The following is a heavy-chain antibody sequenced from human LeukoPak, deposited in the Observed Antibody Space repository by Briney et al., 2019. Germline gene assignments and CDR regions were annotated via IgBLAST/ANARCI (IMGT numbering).Heavy chain of an antibody. V-gene: IGHV1-69*06. Sequence: ASVKVSCKASGGTFSSYAISWVRQAPGQGLEWMGGIIPIFGTANYAQKFQGRVTITADKSTSTAYMELSSLRSEDTAVYYCARDGLAAAGTYFDYWGQGTLVTVSS. D-gene: IGHD6-13*01. CDR1: GGTFSSYA. CDR3: ARDGLAAAGTYFDY. J-gene: IGHJ4*02. CDR2: IIPIFGTA.